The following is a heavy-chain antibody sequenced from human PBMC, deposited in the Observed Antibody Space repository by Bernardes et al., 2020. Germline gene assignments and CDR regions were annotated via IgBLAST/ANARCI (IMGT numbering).Heavy chain of an antibody. J-gene: IGHJ6*02. V-gene: IGHV5-51*01. CDR2: IYPGDSDA. D-gene: IGHD2-15*01. Sequence: GASLKISCNGSGYSFTPSWIAWVRPTPVKGLEWLGIIYPGDSDARYSPSFQGQVTILVDKSISSVHLQWRSLKASDTAIYYCARLLGGRSYGMDVWGQGTTVTVSS. CDR3: ARLLGGRSYGMDV. CDR1: GYSFTPSW.